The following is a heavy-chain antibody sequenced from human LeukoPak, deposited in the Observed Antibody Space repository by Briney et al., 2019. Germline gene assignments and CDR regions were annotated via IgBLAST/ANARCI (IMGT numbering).Heavy chain of an antibody. V-gene: IGHV3-48*03. CDR1: GFTFSSYE. CDR2: ISGSGNTI. D-gene: IGHD6-13*01. Sequence: PGGSLRLSCAASGFTFSSYEMNWVRQAPGKGLEWVSYISGSGNTIYYADSVMGRFTISRDNAKNTLYLQMNNLRAEDTAVYYCAKCASWRIAAAGTYYYYYMDVWGKGTTVTISS. J-gene: IGHJ6*03. CDR3: AKCASWRIAAAGTYYYYYMDV.